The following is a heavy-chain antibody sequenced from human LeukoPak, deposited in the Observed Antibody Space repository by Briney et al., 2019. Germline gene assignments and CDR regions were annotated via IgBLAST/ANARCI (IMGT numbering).Heavy chain of an antibody. Sequence: PGGSLRLSCAASGFTFSSYWMSWVRQAPGKGLEWVANIKQDGSEKYYVDSVKGRFTISRDNAKNSLYLQMNSLRAEDTAVYYCARDSMDSGYDFDSGSYLTVGAFDIWGQGTMVTVSS. CDR2: IKQDGSEK. CDR3: ARDSMDSGYDFDSGSYLTVGAFDI. D-gene: IGHD1-26*01. V-gene: IGHV3-7*01. J-gene: IGHJ3*02. CDR1: GFTFSSYW.